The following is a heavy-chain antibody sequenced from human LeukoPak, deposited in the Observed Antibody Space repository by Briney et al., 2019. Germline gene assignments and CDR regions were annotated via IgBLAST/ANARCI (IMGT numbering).Heavy chain of an antibody. D-gene: IGHD3-3*01. CDR1: GYTFTGYY. Sequence: ASVKVSCKASGYTFTGYYMHWVRQAPGQGLEWMGWINPNSGGTNYAQKFQGRVTMTRDTSISTAYMELSRLRSDDTAVYYRARENSNTIFGVVISLDYWGQGTLVTVSS. CDR3: ARENSNTIFGVVISLDY. V-gene: IGHV1-2*02. CDR2: INPNSGGT. J-gene: IGHJ4*02.